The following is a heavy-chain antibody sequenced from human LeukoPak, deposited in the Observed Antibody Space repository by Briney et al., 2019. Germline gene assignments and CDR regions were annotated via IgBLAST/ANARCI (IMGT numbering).Heavy chain of an antibody. CDR3: ARGLRDYVWGSYRYIP. Sequence: ASVKVSCKASGYIFTSYDINWVRQATGQGLEWMGWMNPNSGNTGYAQKFQGRVTMTRNTSISTAYMELSSLRSEDTAVYYCARGLRDYVWGSYRYIPWGQGTLVTVSS. J-gene: IGHJ5*02. D-gene: IGHD3-16*02. CDR2: MNPNSGNT. CDR1: GYIFTSYD. V-gene: IGHV1-8*01.